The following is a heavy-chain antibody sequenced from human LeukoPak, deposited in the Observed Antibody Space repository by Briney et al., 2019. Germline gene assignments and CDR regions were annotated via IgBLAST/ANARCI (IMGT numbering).Heavy chain of an antibody. CDR1: GFTFSSYS. J-gene: IGHJ5*02. CDR2: ISSSSSYI. D-gene: IGHD3-10*01. Sequence: PGGSLRLSCAASGFTFSSYSMNWVRQAPGKGLEWVSSISSSSSYIYYADSVKGRFTISRDNAKNSLYLQMNSLRAEDTAVYYCATDLIHYYGSGAKTWGQGTLVTVSS. CDR3: ATDLIHYYGSGAKT. V-gene: IGHV3-21*01.